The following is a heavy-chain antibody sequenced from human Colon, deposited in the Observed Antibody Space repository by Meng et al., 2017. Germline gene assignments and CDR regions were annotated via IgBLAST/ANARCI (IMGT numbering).Heavy chain of an antibody. V-gene: IGHV4-38-2*01. Sequence: SETLSLTCGVSGYYISSGYCWGWIRQPPGKGLEWIGTIYHSGSTYYNPSLKSRVTMSVDTSKNQFSLRLTSVTAADTAVYYCARGITIFGVVNYYFDYWGQGTLVTVSS. D-gene: IGHD3-3*01. CDR1: GYYISSGYC. CDR2: IYHSGST. CDR3: ARGITIFGVVNYYFDY. J-gene: IGHJ4*02.